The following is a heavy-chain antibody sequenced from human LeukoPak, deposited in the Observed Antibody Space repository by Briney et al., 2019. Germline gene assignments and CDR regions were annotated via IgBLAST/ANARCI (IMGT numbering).Heavy chain of an antibody. J-gene: IGHJ4*02. CDR3: ARDVIYASEIYSYGDC. Sequence: GGSLRLPCAASGFTFSAYRMNWVRQAPGKGLEWVSVIYRGGGTAYADSVKDRFTISRDNFKNMVYLHMNSLKAEDTAVYYCARDVIYASEIYSYGDCLGQGTLVTVSS. CDR2: IYRGGGT. CDR1: GFTFSAYR. V-gene: IGHV3-66*01. D-gene: IGHD3-16*01.